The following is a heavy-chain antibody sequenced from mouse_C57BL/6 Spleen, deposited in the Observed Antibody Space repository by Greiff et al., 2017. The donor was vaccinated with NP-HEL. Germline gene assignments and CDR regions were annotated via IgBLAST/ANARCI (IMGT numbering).Heavy chain of an antibody. CDR3: ARGGLAYYGGSFAY. CDR2: IDPSDSYT. CDR1: GYTFTSYW. J-gene: IGHJ3*01. D-gene: IGHD1-1*02. V-gene: IGHV1-50*01. Sequence: QVHVKQPGAELVKPGASVKLSCKASGYTFTSYWMQWVKQRPGQGLEWIGEIDPSDSYTNYNQKFKGKATLTVDTSSSTAYMQLSSLTSEDSAVYYCARGGLAYYGGSFAYWGQGTLVTVSA.